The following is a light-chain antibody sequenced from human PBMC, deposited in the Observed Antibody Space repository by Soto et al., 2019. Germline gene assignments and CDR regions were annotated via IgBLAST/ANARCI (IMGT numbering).Light chain of an antibody. CDR2: DVS. V-gene: IGLV2-14*01. CDR3: SSYTSSSTYV. Sequence: QSALAQAASGSGFPGQSITISCTGTSSDVGGYNYVSWYQQHPGKAPKLMIYDVSNRPSGVSNRFSGSKSGNTASLTISGLQAEDEADYYCSSYTSSSTYVFGTGTKVTVL. J-gene: IGLJ1*01. CDR1: SSDVGGYNY.